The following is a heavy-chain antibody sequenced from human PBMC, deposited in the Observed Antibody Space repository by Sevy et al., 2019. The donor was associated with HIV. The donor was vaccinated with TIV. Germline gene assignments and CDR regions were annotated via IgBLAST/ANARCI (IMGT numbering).Heavy chain of an antibody. V-gene: IGHV3-23*01. D-gene: IGHD3-22*01. Sequence: GGSLRLSCAVSGFSFDSYGMTWVRQAPGKGLEWVSGISGSGTRTYYADSVKGRFSISRDKSKNRLYLQMNSLRSEETAIYYCGKGGGGHYDPDEIGYYFYYYNMDVWGKGTTVTVSS. CDR3: GKGGGGHYDPDEIGYYFYYYNMDV. CDR2: ISGSGTRT. CDR1: GFSFDSYG. J-gene: IGHJ6*03.